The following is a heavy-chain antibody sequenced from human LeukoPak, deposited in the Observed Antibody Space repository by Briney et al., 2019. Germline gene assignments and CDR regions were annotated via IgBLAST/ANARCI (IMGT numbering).Heavy chain of an antibody. Sequence: GGSLRLSCAASGFTFSGYSMNWVRQAPGRGLEWVSYISSSSSTIYYADSVKGRFTISRDNARNSLYLQMNSLRAEDTAVYYCARVLGYYFDYWGQGTLVTVSS. CDR2: ISSSSSTI. CDR1: GFTFSGYS. J-gene: IGHJ4*02. CDR3: ARVLGYYFDY. D-gene: IGHD3-10*01. V-gene: IGHV3-48*01.